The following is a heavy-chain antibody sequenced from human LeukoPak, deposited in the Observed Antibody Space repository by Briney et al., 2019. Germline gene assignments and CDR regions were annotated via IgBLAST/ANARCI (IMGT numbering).Heavy chain of an antibody. CDR2: IYYSGST. V-gene: IGHV4-59*08. D-gene: IGHD2-15*01. J-gene: IGHJ4*02. CDR3: AKNPPPPPYSFDY. Sequence: SETLSLTCSVSGGSISSYYWSWIRQPPGKGLEWIGYIYYSGSTNYNPSLKSRVTISVDTSKNQFSLKLSSVTAADTAVYYCAKNPPPPPYSFDYGGRETRVPVPS. CDR1: GGSISSYY.